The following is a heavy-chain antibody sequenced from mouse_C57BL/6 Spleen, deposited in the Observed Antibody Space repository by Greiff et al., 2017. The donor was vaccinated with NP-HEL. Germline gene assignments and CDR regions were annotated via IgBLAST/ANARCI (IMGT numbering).Heavy chain of an antibody. Sequence: VQLQQSGAELVKPGASVKLSCKASGYTFTSYWMHWVKQRPGQGLEWIGMIHPNSGSTNYNEKFKSKATLTVDKSSSTAYMQLSSLTSEDSAVYYCASSAGSSYDWYFDVWGTGTTVTVSS. CDR3: ASSAGSSYDWYFDV. J-gene: IGHJ1*03. CDR2: IHPNSGST. CDR1: GYTFTSYW. D-gene: IGHD1-1*01. V-gene: IGHV1-64*01.